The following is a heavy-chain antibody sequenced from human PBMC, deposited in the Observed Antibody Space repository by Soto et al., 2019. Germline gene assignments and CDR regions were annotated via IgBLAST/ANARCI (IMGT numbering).Heavy chain of an antibody. CDR3: VIQRSGVGY. J-gene: IGHJ4*02. V-gene: IGHV1-2*04. CDR2: INPNNGGT. D-gene: IGHD2-15*01. CDR1: GYSFTGNS. Sequence: QVHLVQSGAEVKKPGASVRVSCKASGYSFTGNSMHWVRQAPGQGLEWMGWINPNNGGTNYAQRFRGWVTRNRDTSVSTAYMDLNRLKSDDTAVYYCVIQRSGVGYWGQGTLVTVSS.